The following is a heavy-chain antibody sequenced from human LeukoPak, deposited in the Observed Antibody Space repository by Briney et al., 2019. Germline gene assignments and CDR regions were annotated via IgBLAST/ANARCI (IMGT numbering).Heavy chain of an antibody. V-gene: IGHV5-51*01. CDR1: GYSSTSYW. CDR3: ARRSIAAHRGGLYYYDYCMYV. Sequence: GESLKISCKGSGYSSTSYWIGWVRQMPRKGLEWMGIIYFGDSDTRYSPSFQGQVTISADKSISNAYLQWSSLKASDTAMEYCARRSIAAHRGGLYYYDYCMYVWGKGTTVTVSS. J-gene: IGHJ6*03. D-gene: IGHD6-6*01. CDR2: IYFGDSDT.